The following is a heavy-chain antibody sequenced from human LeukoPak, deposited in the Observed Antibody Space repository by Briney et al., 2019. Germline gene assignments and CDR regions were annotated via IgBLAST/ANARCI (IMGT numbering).Heavy chain of an antibody. CDR1: GYTFTGYY. CDR2: INPNSGGT. J-gene: IGHJ4*02. Sequence: ASVKVSCKASGYTFTGYYMHWVRQAPGQGLEWMGWINPNSGGTNYAQKFQGRVTMTRDTSISTAYMELSRLRSDDTAVYYCARDRPIYDSSGYYYFFFDYCGQGSLVTVSS. V-gene: IGHV1-2*02. D-gene: IGHD3-22*01. CDR3: ARDRPIYDSSGYYYFFFDY.